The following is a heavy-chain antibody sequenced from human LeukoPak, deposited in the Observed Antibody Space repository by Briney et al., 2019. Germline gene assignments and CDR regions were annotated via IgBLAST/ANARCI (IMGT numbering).Heavy chain of an antibody. J-gene: IGHJ4*02. CDR1: GGSISSYY. Sequence: SETLSLTCTVSGGSISSYYWSWIRQPPGKGLEWIGYIYYSGTTNYNPSLKSRVTILVDTSKDQFSLNLSSVTAADTAVYYCARRGIAAAGYDYWGQGTLVTVSS. D-gene: IGHD6-13*01. V-gene: IGHV4-59*08. CDR3: ARRGIAAAGYDY. CDR2: IYYSGTT.